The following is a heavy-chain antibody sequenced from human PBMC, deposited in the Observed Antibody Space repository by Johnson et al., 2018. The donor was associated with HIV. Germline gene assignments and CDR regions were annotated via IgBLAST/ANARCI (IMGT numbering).Heavy chain of an antibody. CDR3: ASFPARGYSGDDAFDI. V-gene: IGHV3-11*01. CDR2: ISSSGSTI. D-gene: IGHD5-12*01. Sequence: QVQLVESGGGLVKPGGSLRLSCAASGFTFSDYYMSWIRQAPGKGLEWVSYISSSGSTIYYADSVKGRFTISRDNSKNTLYLQMNSLRAEDTAVYYCASFPARGYSGDDAFDIWGQGSMVTVSS. J-gene: IGHJ3*02. CDR1: GFTFSDYY.